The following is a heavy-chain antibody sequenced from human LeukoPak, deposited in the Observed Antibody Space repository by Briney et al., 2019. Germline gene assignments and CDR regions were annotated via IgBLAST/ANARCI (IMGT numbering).Heavy chain of an antibody. CDR3: ARLRGGVQLWGD. Sequence: SETLSLTCTVSGGSITSNSYSWGWIRQPPGKGLQWIVTLSHAGANFYNPSLESRVTMPVDTSKNQFSLKLNSVTASDTAVYYCARLRGGVQLWGDWGQGTLVTVSS. J-gene: IGHJ4*02. CDR2: LSHAGAN. CDR1: GGSITSNSYS. D-gene: IGHD5-18*01. V-gene: IGHV4-39*01.